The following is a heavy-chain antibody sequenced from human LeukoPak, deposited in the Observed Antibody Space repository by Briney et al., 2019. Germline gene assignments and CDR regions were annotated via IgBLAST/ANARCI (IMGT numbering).Heavy chain of an antibody. V-gene: IGHV1-2*02. CDR3: AREEYNWNSEKDNWFDP. CDR2: TNPNSGGT. Sequence: ASVRVSCKASGYTFTGYYMHWVRQAPGQGLEWMGWTNPNSGGTNYAQKFQGRVTMTRDTSISTAYMELSRLRSDDTAVYYCAREEYNWNSEKDNWFDPWGQGTLVTVSS. D-gene: IGHD1-7*01. J-gene: IGHJ5*02. CDR1: GYTFTGYY.